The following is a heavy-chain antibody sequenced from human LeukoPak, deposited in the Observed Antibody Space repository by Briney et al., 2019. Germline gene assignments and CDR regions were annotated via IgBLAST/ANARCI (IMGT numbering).Heavy chain of an antibody. V-gene: IGHV3-11*06. D-gene: IGHD3-22*01. CDR3: ARAHHSGYPRY. J-gene: IGHJ4*02. Sequence: GGSLRLSCAASGFTFSDYYMSWIRQAPGKGLEWVSYISSSSSYTNYADSVKGRFTISRDNAKNSLYLQMNSLRAEDTAVYYCARAHHSGYPRYWGQGTPVTVSS. CDR1: GFTFSDYY. CDR2: ISSSSSYT.